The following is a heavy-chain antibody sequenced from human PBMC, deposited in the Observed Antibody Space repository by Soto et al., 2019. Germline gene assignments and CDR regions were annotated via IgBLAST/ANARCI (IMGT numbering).Heavy chain of an antibody. J-gene: IGHJ3*02. CDR1: GGSLSHYY. V-gene: IGHV4-34*01. CDR3: ARPLGAGAAAGRNSFEI. Sequence: SETLCLTCAVYGGSLSHYYWTWVRQPPGKGLEWIGEINDSGSTNYNPSLKSRVSIAVDTSKNQFSLKLSSLTAADTAVFYCARPLGAGAAAGRNSFEIWGQGTMVTVSS. CDR2: INDSGST. D-gene: IGHD6-13*01.